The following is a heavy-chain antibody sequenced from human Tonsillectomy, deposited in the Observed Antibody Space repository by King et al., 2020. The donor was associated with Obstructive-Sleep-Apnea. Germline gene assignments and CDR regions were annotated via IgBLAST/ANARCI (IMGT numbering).Heavy chain of an antibody. CDR1: GFTFDDYA. D-gene: IGHD2-15*01. Sequence: VQLVESGGGLVQPGRSLRLSCVAAGFTFDDYAMHWVRKAPGKGLEWASGISWNSDSRNYAGSVKGRFTISRDNAKNSLYLQMNRLRAEDTALYYCAKDTTPHVFYYFDYWGQGTVVTVSS. V-gene: IGHV3-9*01. CDR3: AKDTTPHVFYYFDY. J-gene: IGHJ4*02. CDR2: ISWNSDSR.